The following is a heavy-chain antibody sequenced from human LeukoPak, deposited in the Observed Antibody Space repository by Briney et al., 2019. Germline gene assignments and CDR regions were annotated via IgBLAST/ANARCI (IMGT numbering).Heavy chain of an antibody. D-gene: IGHD3-10*01. Sequence: PGGSLRLSCAASGFTFSSYSMNWVRQAPGKGLEWVSSISSSSSYIYYADSVKGRFTISRDNAKNSLYLQMNSLRAEDTAVYYCARGPPYGSGIRKGKIYYFDYWGQGTLVTVSS. CDR1: GFTFSSYS. V-gene: IGHV3-21*01. CDR2: ISSSSSYI. J-gene: IGHJ4*02. CDR3: ARGPPYGSGIRKGKIYYFDY.